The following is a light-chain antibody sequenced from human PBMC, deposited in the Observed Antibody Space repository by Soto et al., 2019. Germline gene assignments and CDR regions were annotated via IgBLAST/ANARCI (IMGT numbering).Light chain of an antibody. CDR1: QSIRSY. V-gene: IGKV1-39*01. CDR2: AAS. J-gene: IGKJ2*01. CDR3: QKSDRSPYT. Sequence: DIQMTQSPSSLSASVGDRVTITCRASQSIRSYLNWYQQKPGNAPKLLIQAASSLQSGVPSRFSGSGSGTDFTLTISSLQPEDFATYYCQKSDRSPYTCGQGTKLEIK.